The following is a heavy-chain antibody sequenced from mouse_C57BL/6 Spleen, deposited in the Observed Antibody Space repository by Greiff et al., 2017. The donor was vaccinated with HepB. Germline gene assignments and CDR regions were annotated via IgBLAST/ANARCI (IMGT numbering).Heavy chain of an antibody. CDR3: ARCPLIYYYGGRYFDV. J-gene: IGHJ1*03. D-gene: IGHD1-1*01. CDR2: INYDGSST. Sequence: EVKLVESEGGLVQPGSSMKLSCTASGFTFSDYYMAWVRQVPEKGLEWVANINYDGSSTYYLDSLKSRFIISRDNAKNILYLQMSSLKSEDTATYYCARCPLIYYYGGRYFDVWGTGTTVTVSS. CDR1: GFTFSDYY. V-gene: IGHV5-16*01.